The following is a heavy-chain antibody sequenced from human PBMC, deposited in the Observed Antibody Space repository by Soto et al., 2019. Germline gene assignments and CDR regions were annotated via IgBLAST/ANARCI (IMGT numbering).Heavy chain of an antibody. CDR2: IYSGGST. Sequence: GSLRLSCAASGFTFSSNYMSWVRQAPGNGLEWVSVIYSGGSTYYADSVKGRFTISRDNSKNTLYLQMNSLRAEDTAVYYCARDRYYYDSSGYQGYYYGMDVWGQGTTVTVSS. D-gene: IGHD3-22*01. CDR3: ARDRYYYDSSGYQGYYYGMDV. J-gene: IGHJ6*02. CDR1: GFTFSSNY. V-gene: IGHV3-53*01.